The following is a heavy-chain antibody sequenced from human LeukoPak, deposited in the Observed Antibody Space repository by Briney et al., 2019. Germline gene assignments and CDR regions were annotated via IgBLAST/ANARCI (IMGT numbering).Heavy chain of an antibody. J-gene: IGHJ4*02. CDR1: GGSISSYY. D-gene: IGHD3-22*01. V-gene: IGHV4-59*01. CDR3: ARDYYASSGYYSLFGY. CDR2: IYYSGST. Sequence: SETLSLTCTVSGGSISSYYWSWIRQPPGKGLDWIGYIYYSGSTNYNPSLKSRVTISVDTSKNQFSLKLSSVTAADTAVYYCARDYYASSGYYSLFGYWGQGTLVTVSS.